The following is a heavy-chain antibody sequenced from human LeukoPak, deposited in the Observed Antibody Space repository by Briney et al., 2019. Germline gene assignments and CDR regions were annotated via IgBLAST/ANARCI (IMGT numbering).Heavy chain of an antibody. CDR1: GGSFSSSSYY. V-gene: IGHV4-39*07. CDR2: ISYRGNN. J-gene: IGHJ4*02. CDR3: ARSILRYYYNASGYYPYYFDY. Sequence: SETLSLTCTVSGGSFSSSSYYWGWIRQPPGKGLEWIGSISYRGNNYHNPSVKSRVIMSVDTSKNQFSLALRSVTAADTAVYYCARSILRYYYNASGYYPYYFDYWGQGMLVTVSS. D-gene: IGHD3-22*01.